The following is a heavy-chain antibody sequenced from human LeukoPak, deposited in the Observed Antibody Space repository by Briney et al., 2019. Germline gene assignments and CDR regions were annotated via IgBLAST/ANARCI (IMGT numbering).Heavy chain of an antibody. CDR3: AKDEVTTFI. V-gene: IGHV3-30*18. CDR1: GFTFSSSG. Sequence: GGSLRLSCAASGFTFSSSGMHWVRQAPGKGLQWVAVISYDGSNKNYADSAKGRFTISRDNSKNTLYLQMNSLRAEDTAVYYCAKDEVTTFIWGQGTMVTVSS. CDR2: ISYDGSNK. J-gene: IGHJ3*02. D-gene: IGHD4-17*01.